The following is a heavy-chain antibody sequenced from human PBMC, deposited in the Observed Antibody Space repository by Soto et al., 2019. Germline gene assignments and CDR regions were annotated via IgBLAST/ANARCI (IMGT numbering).Heavy chain of an antibody. CDR1: GYTFTSYG. Sequence: QVQLVQSGAEVKKPGASVKVSCKASGYTFTSYGISWVRQAPGQGLEWMGWISAYNGNTNYAQKLQGRVTMTTDTSTSTAYMELRSLRSDDTAVYCCASGTIGEQWLWEEAFDYWGQGTLVTVSS. J-gene: IGHJ4*02. D-gene: IGHD6-19*01. CDR3: ASGTIGEQWLWEEAFDY. V-gene: IGHV1-18*01. CDR2: ISAYNGNT.